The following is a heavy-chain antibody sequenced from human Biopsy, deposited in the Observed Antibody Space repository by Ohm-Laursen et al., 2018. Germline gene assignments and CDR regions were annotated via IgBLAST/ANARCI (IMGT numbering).Heavy chain of an antibody. CDR1: GFSFEDYG. D-gene: IGHD3-3*01. Sequence: SLRLSCSASGFSFEDYGMHWVRQAPGKGLEWVSSISWQSATRNYADSVKSRFAISRDNAKKSLYLEVDSLRDEDTALYYCVKDKDFRDAFDIWGQGTMVTVSS. CDR3: VKDKDFRDAFDI. V-gene: IGHV3-9*01. J-gene: IGHJ3*02. CDR2: ISWQSATR.